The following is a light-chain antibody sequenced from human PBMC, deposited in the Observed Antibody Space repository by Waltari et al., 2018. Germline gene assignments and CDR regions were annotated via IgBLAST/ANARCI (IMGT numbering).Light chain of an antibody. V-gene: IGKV4-1*01. CDR2: WAS. CDR3: QQYYSTICT. Sequence: DIVVTQSPVSLSVSLVARATINCTSSQSVFYRSSNKNFLAWYQKKPGQPPKLLIYWASTRASGVPDRFSGSGSGTDFTHTISSLQAEDVAVYYCQQYYSTICTFGPGTKVDIK. J-gene: IGKJ3*01. CDR1: QSVFYRSSNKNF.